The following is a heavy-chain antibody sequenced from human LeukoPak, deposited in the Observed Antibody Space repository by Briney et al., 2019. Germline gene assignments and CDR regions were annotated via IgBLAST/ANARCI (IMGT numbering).Heavy chain of an antibody. CDR1: GSSISSYY. V-gene: IGHV4-59*08. CDR2: IYYSGST. D-gene: IGHD4-17*01. Sequence: SETLSLTCTVSGSSISSYYWSWIRQPPGKGLEWIGYIYYSGSTNYNPSLKSRVTISVDTSKNQFSLKLSSVTAADTAVYYCARRYGDYEDYWGQGTLVTVSS. CDR3: ARRYGDYEDY. J-gene: IGHJ4*02.